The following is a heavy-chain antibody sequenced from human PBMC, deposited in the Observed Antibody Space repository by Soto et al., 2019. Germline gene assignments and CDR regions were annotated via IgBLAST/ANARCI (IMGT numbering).Heavy chain of an antibody. J-gene: IGHJ3*02. CDR2: ISAYNGNT. D-gene: IGHD2-15*01. Sequence: AAVKVSCKASGYTFTSYGITWVRQAPGQGLEYMGWISAYNGNTNYAQKLQGRVTMTADTSTNTAYMELRSLRSDDTAVYYCARYCSGGSCDSNTAFDIWGQGTMVTVSS. CDR1: GYTFTSYG. V-gene: IGHV1-18*01. CDR3: ARYCSGGSCDSNTAFDI.